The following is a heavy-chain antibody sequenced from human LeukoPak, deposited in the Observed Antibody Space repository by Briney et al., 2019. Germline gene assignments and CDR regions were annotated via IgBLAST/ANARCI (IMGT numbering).Heavy chain of an antibody. V-gene: IGHV3-23*01. Sequence: PGRSLRLSRAASGFTFTLYAMTGVPQDPGNGLGWVSYISGSGGDTYYAASVKGRFTISRDNSKNTLYLQMNSLRAEDTAVYYCARRYYDSSGYYSLDYWGQGTLVTVSS. D-gene: IGHD3-22*01. CDR2: ISGSGGDT. CDR3: ARRYYDSSGYYSLDY. CDR1: GFTFTLYA. J-gene: IGHJ4*02.